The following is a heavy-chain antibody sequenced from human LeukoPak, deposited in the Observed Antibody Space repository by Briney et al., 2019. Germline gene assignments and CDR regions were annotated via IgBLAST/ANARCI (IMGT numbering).Heavy chain of an antibody. D-gene: IGHD4-17*01. Sequence: PGGSLRLSCAASGFTFSSYAMSWVRQAPGKGLEWVSAISASGGTTYYADSVKGRFTISRDNTRNTLYLQMNSLRADDTAVYYCAKSAGVTTYYFDYWGQGTLVTVSS. CDR3: AKSAGVTTYYFDY. CDR2: ISASGGTT. V-gene: IGHV3-23*01. CDR1: GFTFSSYA. J-gene: IGHJ4*02.